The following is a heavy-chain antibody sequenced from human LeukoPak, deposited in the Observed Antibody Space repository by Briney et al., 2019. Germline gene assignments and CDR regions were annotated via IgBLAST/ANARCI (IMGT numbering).Heavy chain of an antibody. J-gene: IGHJ4*02. CDR3: ARDAAAAAPYYFDY. CDR1: GFTFSSYA. V-gene: IGHV3-30-3*01. D-gene: IGHD6-13*01. Sequence: GGSLRLSCAASGFTFSSYAMHWVRQAPGKGLEWVAVISYDGSNKYYADSVKGRFTISRDNSKNTLYLQMNSLRAEDTAVYYCARDAAAAAPYYFDYWGQGTLVTVSS. CDR2: ISYDGSNK.